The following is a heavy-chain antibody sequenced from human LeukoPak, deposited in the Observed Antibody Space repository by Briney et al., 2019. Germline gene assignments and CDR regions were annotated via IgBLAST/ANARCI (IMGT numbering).Heavy chain of an antibody. CDR2: ISYDGSNK. CDR3: AKGRDYYYDTSGSFDH. CDR1: GFTFSSYA. D-gene: IGHD3-22*01. V-gene: IGHV3-30-3*01. J-gene: IGHJ4*02. Sequence: GRSLRLSCAASGFTFSSYAMHWVRQAPGKGLEWVAVISYDGSNKYYADSVKGRFTISRDNYKKTLYLQMNSLRAEDTAVYYCAKGRDYYYDTSGSFDHWGQGTLVTVSS.